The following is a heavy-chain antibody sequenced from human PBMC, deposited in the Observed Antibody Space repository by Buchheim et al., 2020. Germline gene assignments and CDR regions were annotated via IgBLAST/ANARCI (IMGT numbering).Heavy chain of an antibody. V-gene: IGHV4-59*01. D-gene: IGHD3-10*01. CDR3: AREGRGGDYYYYGMDV. J-gene: IGHJ6*02. CDR2: IYYSGST. CDR1: GGSISSYY. Sequence: QVQLQESGPGLVKPSETLSLTCTVSGGSISSYYWSWIRQPPGKGLEWIGYIYYSGSTNYNPSLKSRVTISVDTSKNQFSLKLSSVTAADTAVYYCAREGRGGDYYYYGMDVWGQGTT.